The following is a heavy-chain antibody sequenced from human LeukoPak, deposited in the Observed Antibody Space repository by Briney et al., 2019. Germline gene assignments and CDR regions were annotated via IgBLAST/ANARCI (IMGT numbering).Heavy chain of an antibody. CDR2: ISSSSSYI. J-gene: IGHJ5*02. CDR1: GFTFSSYS. Sequence: GGSLRLSCAASGFTFSSYSMNWVRQAPGKGLEWVSSISSSSSYIYYADSVKGRFTISRDNSKNTLYLQMNSLRAEDTAIYYCANLLGIQLWFTWGQGTLVTVSS. D-gene: IGHD5-18*01. V-gene: IGHV3-21*04. CDR3: ANLLGIQLWFT.